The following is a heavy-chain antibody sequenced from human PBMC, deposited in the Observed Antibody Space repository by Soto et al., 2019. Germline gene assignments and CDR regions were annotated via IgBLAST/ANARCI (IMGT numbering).Heavy chain of an antibody. CDR2: IYYSGST. D-gene: IGHD6-13*01. J-gene: IGHJ6*02. CDR3: ARPLAPQQLGPMDV. Sequence: QLQLQESGPGLVKPSETLSLTCRVSGGSISSSSYYWGWIRQPPGKGLEWIGSIYYSGSTYYNPSLKSRVTISVDTSKNQSSLKLSSVTAADTAVYYCARPLAPQQLGPMDVWGQGTTVTVSS. V-gene: IGHV4-39*01. CDR1: GGSISSSSYY.